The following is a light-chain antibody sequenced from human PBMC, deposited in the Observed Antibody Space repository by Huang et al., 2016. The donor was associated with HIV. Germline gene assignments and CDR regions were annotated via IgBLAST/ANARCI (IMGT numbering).Light chain of an antibody. CDR2: ATS. J-gene: IGKJ4*01. CDR3: QQLHSYPLT. V-gene: IGKV1-9*01. CDR1: QDIGTY. Sequence: IQLTQSPSSLSASIGDRVTITCRASQDIGTYLAWYEQQPGKAPKLLMYATSTLQRGVPSSFSGSVSGTNFSLTINNVQPENFATYSCQQLHSYPLTFGGGARVEIK.